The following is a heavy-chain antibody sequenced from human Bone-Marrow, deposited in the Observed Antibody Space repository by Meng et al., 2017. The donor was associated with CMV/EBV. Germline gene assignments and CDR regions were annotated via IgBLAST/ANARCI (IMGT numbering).Heavy chain of an antibody. D-gene: IGHD2-2*01. CDR2: FDPEDGET. J-gene: IGHJ4*02. CDR1: GYTFTDYY. CDR3: ATAVVVPAAIDYFDY. Sequence: ASVKVSCKASGYTFTDYYIHWVRQAPGQGLEWMGGFDPEDGETIYAQKFQGRVTMTEDTSTDTAYMELSSLRSEDTAVYYCATAVVVPAAIDYFDYWGQGTLVTVSS. V-gene: IGHV1-24*01.